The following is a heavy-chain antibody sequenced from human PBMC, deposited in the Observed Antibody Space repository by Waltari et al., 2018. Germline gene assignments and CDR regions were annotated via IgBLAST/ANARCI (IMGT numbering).Heavy chain of an antibody. V-gene: IGHV4-39*01. CDR3: ARRPYYDFEDYMDV. Sequence: QLQLQESGPGLVKPSETLSLTCTVSGGSISSSSYYWGWIRQPQGKGLEWMWSISYSGSTYYNPSLKSRVTISVDTSKNQFSLKLSSVTAADTAVYYCARRPYYDFEDYMDVWGKGTTVTVSS. J-gene: IGHJ6*03. D-gene: IGHD3-3*01. CDR2: ISYSGST. CDR1: GGSISSSSYY.